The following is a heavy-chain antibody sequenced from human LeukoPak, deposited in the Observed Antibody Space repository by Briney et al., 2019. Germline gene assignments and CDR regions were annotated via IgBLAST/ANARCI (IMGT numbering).Heavy chain of an antibody. Sequence: ASVKVSCKASGYTFTSYGISWVRQAPGQGLEWMGWISAYNGYTNYAQKFQGRVTMTTDTSTNTAYLELRSLRSDDTAVYYCARFGELWGLDYYYYMDVWGKGTTVTISS. CDR1: GYTFTSYG. CDR2: ISAYNGYT. CDR3: ARFGELWGLDYYYYMDV. V-gene: IGHV1-18*01. J-gene: IGHJ6*03. D-gene: IGHD3-10*01.